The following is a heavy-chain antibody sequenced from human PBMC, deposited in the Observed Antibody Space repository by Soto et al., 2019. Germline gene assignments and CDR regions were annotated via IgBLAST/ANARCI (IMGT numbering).Heavy chain of an antibody. CDR3: ARAQPRDWSSTNCPQGYYRMDV. CDR2: IIPIFGST. D-gene: IGHD2-2*01. Sequence: QVQLVQSGSEVKKPGSSVKVSCRASGGTFSSYAISWVRQAPGQGLEWMGGIIPIFGSTNYPQKLQGRVTITADGSTSIAYMEVRSLRSDDTAVYYCARAQPRDWSSTNCPQGYYRMDVWGQGTTVTVSS. V-gene: IGHV1-69*01. J-gene: IGHJ6*02. CDR1: GGTFSSYA.